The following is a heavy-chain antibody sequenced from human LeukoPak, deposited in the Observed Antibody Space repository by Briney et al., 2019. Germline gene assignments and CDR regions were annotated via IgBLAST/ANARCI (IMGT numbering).Heavy chain of an antibody. CDR2: INHSGST. D-gene: IGHD3-3*01. V-gene: IGHV4-34*01. Sequence: SETLSLTCAVYGGSFSGYYWSWIRQPPGKGLQWIGEINHSGSTNYSPSLKSRVTISVDTSKNQFSLKLSSVTAADTAVYYCARADFWSGYSWGQGTLVTVSS. CDR1: GGSFSGYY. J-gene: IGHJ5*02. CDR3: ARADFWSGYS.